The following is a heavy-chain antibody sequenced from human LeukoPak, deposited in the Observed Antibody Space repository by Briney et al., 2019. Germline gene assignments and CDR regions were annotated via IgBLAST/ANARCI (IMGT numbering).Heavy chain of an antibody. CDR2: ISYDGSNK. J-gene: IGHJ4*02. CDR1: GFTFSSYA. Sequence: GGSLRLSCAASGFTFSSYAMHWVRQAPGKGLEWVAVISYDGSNKYYADSVEGRFTISRDNSKNTLYLQMNSLRAEDTAVYYCARDDSYGYFDYWGQGTLVTVSS. D-gene: IGHD5-18*01. V-gene: IGHV3-30*01. CDR3: ARDDSYGYFDY.